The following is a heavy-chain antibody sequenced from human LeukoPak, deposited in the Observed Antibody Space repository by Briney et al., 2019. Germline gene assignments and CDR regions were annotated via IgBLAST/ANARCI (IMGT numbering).Heavy chain of an antibody. CDR3: ASDLPWYSGSYQAAFDI. J-gene: IGHJ3*02. CDR1: GFTFSSYW. V-gene: IGHV3-7*01. CDR2: IKQDGSEK. D-gene: IGHD1-26*01. Sequence: PGGSLRLSCAASGFTFSSYWMSWVRQAPGKGLEWVANIKQDGSEKYYVDSVKGRFTISRDNAKNSLYLQMNSLRAEDTAVYYCASDLPWYSGSYQAAFDIWGQGTMVTVSS.